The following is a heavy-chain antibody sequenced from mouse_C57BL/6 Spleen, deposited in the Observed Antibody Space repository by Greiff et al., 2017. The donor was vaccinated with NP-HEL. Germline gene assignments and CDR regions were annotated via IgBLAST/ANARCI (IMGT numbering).Heavy chain of an antibody. D-gene: IGHD1-1*01. CDR3: VSQFITTVVCAMDY. J-gene: IGHJ4*01. Sequence: EVQLVESGGGLVQPKGSLKLSCAASGFTFNTYAMHWVRQAPGKGLEWVARIRSKSSNYATYYAVSVKDRFTISRDESQSMLYLLMINLKTEDTAMYYCVSQFITTVVCAMDYWGQGTSVTVSS. V-gene: IGHV10-3*01. CDR2: IRSKSSNYAT. CDR1: GFTFNTYA.